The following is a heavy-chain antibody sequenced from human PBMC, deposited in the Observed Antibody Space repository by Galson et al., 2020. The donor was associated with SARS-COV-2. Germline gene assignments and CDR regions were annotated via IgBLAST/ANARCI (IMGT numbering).Heavy chain of an antibody. CDR2: IYHSGST. D-gene: IGHD3-3*01. J-gene: IGHJ2*01. CDR1: GYSISSGYY. V-gene: IGHV4-38-2*01. CDR3: ARHRYYDHFDL. Sequence: SETLSPTYAVSGYSISSGYYWGWTRQPPGKGLEWIGSIYHSGSTYYNPSLKSRVTISVDTSKNQFSLKLSSVTAADTAVYYCARHRYYDHFDLWGRGTLVTVSS.